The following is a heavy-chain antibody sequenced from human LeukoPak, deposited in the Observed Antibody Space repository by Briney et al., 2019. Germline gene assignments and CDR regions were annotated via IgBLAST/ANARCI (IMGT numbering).Heavy chain of an antibody. D-gene: IGHD3-3*01. CDR1: GGSISTSNYY. CDR2: IYHSGST. V-gene: IGHV4-39*07. CDR3: ARAAFDTYYDFWSGNVYHWFDP. Sequence: SETLSLTCTASGGSISTSNYYWGWIRQPPGKGLEWLGSIYHSGSTYYNPSLKSRVTISVDTSKNQFSLKLSSVTAADTAVYYCARAAFDTYYDFWSGNVYHWFDPWGQGTLVTDSS. J-gene: IGHJ5*02.